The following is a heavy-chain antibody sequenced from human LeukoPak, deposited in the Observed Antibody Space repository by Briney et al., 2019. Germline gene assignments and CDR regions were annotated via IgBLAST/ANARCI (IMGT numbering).Heavy chain of an antibody. CDR1: GFTFDDYA. CDR3: AKDNGYDILTGYYDY. D-gene: IGHD3-9*01. V-gene: IGHV3-9*01. J-gene: IGHJ4*02. CDR2: ISWNSGST. Sequence: GGSLRLSCAASGFTFDDYAMHWVRQAPGKGLEWVSGISWNSGSTGYADSVKGRFTISRDNAKNSLYLQMNSLRAEDTALYYCAKDNGYDILTGYYDYWGQGTLVTVSS.